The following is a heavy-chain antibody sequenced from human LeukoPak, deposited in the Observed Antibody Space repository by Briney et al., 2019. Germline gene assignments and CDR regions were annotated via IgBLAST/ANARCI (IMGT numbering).Heavy chain of an antibody. CDR3: ASVRYSSSWYFYAFDI. V-gene: IGHV1-2*02. CDR1: GYTFTGYY. CDR2: INPNSGGT. D-gene: IGHD6-13*01. J-gene: IGHJ3*02. Sequence: ASVKVSCKASGYTFTGYYMHWVRQAPGQGLEWMGWINPNSGGTNYAQKFQGRVTITRDTSISTAYMELSRLRSDDTAVYYCASVRYSSSWYFYAFDIWGQGTMVTVSS.